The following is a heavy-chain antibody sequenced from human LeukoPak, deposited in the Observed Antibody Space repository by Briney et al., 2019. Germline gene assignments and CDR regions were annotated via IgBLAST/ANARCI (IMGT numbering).Heavy chain of an antibody. Sequence: SETLSLTCTVSGGSISSYYWSWIRQPAGKGLEWIGRIYTTESTNYNPSLKSRVTMSLDTSKNHFSLKLSSVTAADTAVYYCARHVVAVEAHFDYWGQGTLVTVSS. CDR1: GGSISSYY. CDR2: IYTTEST. D-gene: IGHD2-15*01. CDR3: ARHVVAVEAHFDY. V-gene: IGHV4-4*07. J-gene: IGHJ4*02.